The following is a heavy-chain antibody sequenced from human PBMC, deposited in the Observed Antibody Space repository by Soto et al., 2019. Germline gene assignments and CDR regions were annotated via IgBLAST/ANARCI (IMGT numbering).Heavy chain of an antibody. CDR2: ISDRGDTT. Sequence: EVQLLESGGGLVQPGGSLRLSCAASGFTIRSNAMYWVRQAPGKGLEWVSGISDRGDTTHYADSVKGRFTISRDTSKNTLYLHLNALRADDTAVYSCEKNKPGPTSFAYWGQGTLVTVSS. V-gene: IGHV3-23*01. J-gene: IGHJ4*02. D-gene: IGHD1-1*01. CDR1: GFTIRSNA. CDR3: EKNKPGPTSFAY.